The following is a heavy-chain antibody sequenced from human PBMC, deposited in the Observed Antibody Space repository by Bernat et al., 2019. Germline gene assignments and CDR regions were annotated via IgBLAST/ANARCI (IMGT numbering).Heavy chain of an antibody. D-gene: IGHD3-16*01. V-gene: IGHV1-69*01. CDR1: EGTFSSYA. CDR2: IIPIFGTA. CDR3: AREIYDYIWGSYNYDY. Sequence: VDTTRSWMKVSCRTYEGTFSSYAISWVRQAPGQGLEWMGGIIPIFGTANYAQKFQGRVTITADESTSTAYMELSSLRSEDTAVYYCAREIYDYIWGSYNYDYWGQG. J-gene: IGHJ4*02.